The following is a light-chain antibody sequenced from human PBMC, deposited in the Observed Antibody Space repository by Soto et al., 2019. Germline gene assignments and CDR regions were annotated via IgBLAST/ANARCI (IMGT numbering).Light chain of an antibody. CDR2: KAS. CDR3: QQYIDYFT. J-gene: IGKJ4*01. V-gene: IGKV1-5*03. Sequence: DIHMSQSPATLYASIGDRVTITCRVSQSLNTWLAWYQQKPGKAPKLLIYKASNLESGVPSRFSGSGSGTEFTLTISSLQPDDYSTYYCQQYIDYFTFGGGTTVEIK. CDR1: QSLNTW.